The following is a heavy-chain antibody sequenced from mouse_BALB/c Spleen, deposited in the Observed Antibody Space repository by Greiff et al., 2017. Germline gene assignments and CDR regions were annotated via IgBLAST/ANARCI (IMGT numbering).Heavy chain of an antibody. V-gene: IGHV1S81*02. CDR2: INPSNGRT. J-gene: IGHJ3*01. Sequence: QVQLKQSGAELVKPGASVKLSCKASGYTFTSYWMHWVKQRPGQGLEWIGEINPSNGRTNYNEKFKSKATLTVDKSSSTAYMQLSSLTSEDSAVYYCARWGDGYPWFAYWGQGTLVTVSA. D-gene: IGHD2-3*01. CDR1: GYTFTSYW. CDR3: ARWGDGYPWFAY.